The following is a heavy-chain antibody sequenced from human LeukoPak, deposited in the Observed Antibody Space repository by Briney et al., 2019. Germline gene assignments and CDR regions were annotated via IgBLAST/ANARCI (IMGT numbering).Heavy chain of an antibody. J-gene: IGHJ4*02. CDR2: ISSSSSYI. CDR1: GFTFSSYS. Sequence: GGSLRLSCAASGFTFSSYSMTWVRQAPGEGLEWVSSISSSSSYIYYADSVKGRFTISRDSAKNSLCLQMNSLRAEDTAVYYCARDTAARRPFDYWGQGTLVTVSS. CDR3: ARDTAARRPFDY. V-gene: IGHV3-21*01. D-gene: IGHD6-6*01.